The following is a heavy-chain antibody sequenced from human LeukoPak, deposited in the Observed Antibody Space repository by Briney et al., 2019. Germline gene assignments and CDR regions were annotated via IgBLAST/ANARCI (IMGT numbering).Heavy chain of an antibody. V-gene: IGHV1-69*13. D-gene: IGHD6-19*01. CDR3: ARAGEVYNSGSYLEY. CDR2: FIPVFGPA. Sequence: ASVKVSCKASGVTFSNYAVSWVRQAPGQGLEWMGGFIPVFGPANYAQKFQGRVTITADESTSTAYMELSSLRSEDTAVYYCARAGEVYNSGSYLEYWGQGTLVTVSS. CDR1: GVTFSNYA. J-gene: IGHJ4*02.